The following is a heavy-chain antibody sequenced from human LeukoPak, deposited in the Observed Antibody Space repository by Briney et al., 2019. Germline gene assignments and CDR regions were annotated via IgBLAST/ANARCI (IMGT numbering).Heavy chain of an antibody. CDR3: ARAAYSSSPDY. V-gene: IGHV3-74*01. CDR2: IDSDGSRT. D-gene: IGHD6-6*01. CDR1: GFTFSTYW. Sequence: PGGSLRLSCSASGFTFSTYWMVWVRQAPGEGLLWVSHIDSDGSRTGYADPVKGRFTMSRDNAKNTLYLQMNSLRAEDTAVYFCARAAYSSSPDYWGQGTLVTVSS. J-gene: IGHJ4*02.